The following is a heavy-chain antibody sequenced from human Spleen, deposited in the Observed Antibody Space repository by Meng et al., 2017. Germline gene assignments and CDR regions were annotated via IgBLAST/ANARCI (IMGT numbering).Heavy chain of an antibody. CDR1: GYTFTDYY. V-gene: IGHV1-2*02. J-gene: IGHJ4*02. CDR2: IGPNSGGT. CDR3: ARDPNYGSELNY. D-gene: IGHD3-10*01. Sequence: ASVKVLCKASGYTFTDYYIHWVRQAPGQGLEWMGWIGPNSGGTNYAQKFQGRVTKTRDTSNSTAYMGPSNLRSVDTAVYYCARDPNYGSELNYWGQGTLVTVSS.